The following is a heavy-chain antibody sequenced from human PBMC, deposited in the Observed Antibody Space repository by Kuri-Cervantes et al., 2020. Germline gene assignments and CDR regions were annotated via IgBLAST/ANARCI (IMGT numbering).Heavy chain of an antibody. J-gene: IGHJ6*02. V-gene: IGHV3-48*01. Sequence: GGSLRLSCAASGFTFSSHSLNWVRQAPGKGLEWISYISSSSSTIYYADSVKGRFTISRDNSKNTLYLQMNSLRAEDTAVYYCARECDPYYYYGMDVWGQGTTVTVSS. CDR2: ISSSSSTI. CDR1: GFTFSSHS. CDR3: ARECDPYYYYGMDV. D-gene: IGHD2-21*01.